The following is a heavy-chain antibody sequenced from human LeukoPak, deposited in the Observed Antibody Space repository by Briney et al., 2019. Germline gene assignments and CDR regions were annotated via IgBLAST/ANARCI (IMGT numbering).Heavy chain of an antibody. V-gene: IGHV3-30*18. CDR2: ISYDVGKK. J-gene: IGHJ4*02. CDR3: AKDDYYDTSGYRD. Sequence: GGSLRLSCAASGYGMHWVRQAPGKGLEWVAVISYDVGKKYYADSVKGRFTISRDNSKNTLYLQMNSLRAEDTAVYYCAKDDYYDTSGYRDWGQGTLVTVSS. D-gene: IGHD3-22*01. CDR1: GYG.